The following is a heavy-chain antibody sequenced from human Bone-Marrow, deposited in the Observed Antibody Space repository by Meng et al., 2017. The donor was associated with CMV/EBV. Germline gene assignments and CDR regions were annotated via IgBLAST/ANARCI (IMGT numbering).Heavy chain of an antibody. Sequence: ASGGTLSSYAISWVRQAPGQGLEWMGGIITIFGTANYEQKFQGRVTITTDESTRTAYMELSSLRSEDTAVYYCATPLNCSSTSCLDYWGQGTLVTVSS. CDR1: GGTLSSYA. D-gene: IGHD2-2*01. CDR3: ATPLNCSSTSCLDY. J-gene: IGHJ4*02. V-gene: IGHV1-69*05. CDR2: IITIFGTA.